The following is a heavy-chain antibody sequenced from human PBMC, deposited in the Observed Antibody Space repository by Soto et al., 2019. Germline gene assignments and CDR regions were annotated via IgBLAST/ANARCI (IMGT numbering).Heavy chain of an antibody. CDR1: GFTFSSYA. CDR3: AKDVSYSSSWFSY. J-gene: IGHJ4*02. V-gene: IGHV3-23*04. D-gene: IGHD6-13*01. CDR2: ISGSGGST. Sequence: EVQLVESGGGVVRPGGSLRLSCAASGFTFSSYAMSWVRQAPGKGLEWVSAISGSGGSTYYADSVKGRFTISRDNSKNTLYLQMNSLRAEDTAVYYCAKDVSYSSSWFSYWGQGTLVTVSS.